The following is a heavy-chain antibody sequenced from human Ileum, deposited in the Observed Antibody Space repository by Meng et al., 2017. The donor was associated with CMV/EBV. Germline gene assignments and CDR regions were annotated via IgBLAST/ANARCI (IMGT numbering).Heavy chain of an antibody. Sequence: LVWSGVGVGQPGGSLRLACAASGFSFSTYSMYWVRQAPGKGLEWVSFIRLDATDKFYADSVKGRFTISRDNSKNMLYLQMSSLRTEDTAVYYCARDVPDHYSPNYWGQGTLVTVSS. CDR3: ARDVPDHYSPNY. V-gene: IGHV3-30*02. CDR2: IRLDATDK. J-gene: IGHJ4*02. D-gene: IGHD4-11*01. CDR1: GFSFSTYS.